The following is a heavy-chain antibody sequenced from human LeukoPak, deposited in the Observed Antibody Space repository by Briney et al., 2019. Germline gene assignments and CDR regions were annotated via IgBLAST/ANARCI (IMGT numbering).Heavy chain of an antibody. J-gene: IGHJ4*02. CDR3: ARPRGSSSWYISAAFDY. CDR2: ISAYNGNT. D-gene: IGHD6-13*01. Sequence: ASVKVSCKASGYTFTSYGISWVRQAPGQGLEWMGWISAYNGNTNYAQKFQGRVTITTDESTSTAYMELSSLRSEDTAVYYCARPRGSSSWYISAAFDYWGQGTLVTVSS. V-gene: IGHV1-18*01. CDR1: GYTFTSYG.